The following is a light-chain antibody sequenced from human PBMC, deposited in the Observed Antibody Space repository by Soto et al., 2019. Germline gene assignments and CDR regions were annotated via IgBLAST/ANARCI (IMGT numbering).Light chain of an antibody. CDR1: QSIRGF. CDR2: DAS. J-gene: IGKJ4*01. V-gene: IGKV3-11*01. Sequence: EVVLTQSPATLSLSPGERATLSCRASQSIRGFLAWYQQKPGQAPRLLIYDASNRATGIPARFSGSGSGTAFTLSISSLEPEDFAVYYCQQRSNWPLTFGGGTKVEIK. CDR3: QQRSNWPLT.